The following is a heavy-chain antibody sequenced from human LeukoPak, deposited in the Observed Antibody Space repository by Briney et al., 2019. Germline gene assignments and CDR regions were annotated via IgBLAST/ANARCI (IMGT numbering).Heavy chain of an antibody. D-gene: IGHD6-19*01. CDR1: GFTFSSYW. CDR3: ARVTSSSGWVDY. J-gene: IGHJ4*02. Sequence: PGGSLRLSCAASGFTFSSYWMSWVRQPPGKGLEGIGSIYYSGSTHYNPSLKSRVTISVDTSKNQFSLKLSSVTAADTAVYYCARVTSSSGWVDYWGQGTLVTVSS. CDR2: IYYSGST. V-gene: IGHV4-59*08.